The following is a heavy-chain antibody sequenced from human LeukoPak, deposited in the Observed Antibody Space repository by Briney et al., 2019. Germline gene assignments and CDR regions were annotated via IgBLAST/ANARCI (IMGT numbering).Heavy chain of an antibody. V-gene: IGHV4-59*01. D-gene: IGHD6-13*01. J-gene: IGHJ4*02. Sequence: SETLSLTCTVSGGSISSYYWSWIRQPPGKGLEWIGYIYYSGTTNYNPSLKSRVTISVDTSKNQFSLKLSSVTAADTAVYYCAGGVYIAAAQCGYWGQGTLVTVSS. CDR3: AGGVYIAAAQCGY. CDR2: IYYSGTT. CDR1: GGSISSYY.